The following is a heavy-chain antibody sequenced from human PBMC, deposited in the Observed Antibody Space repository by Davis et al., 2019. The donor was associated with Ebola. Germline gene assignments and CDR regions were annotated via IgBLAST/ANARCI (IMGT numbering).Heavy chain of an antibody. D-gene: IGHD6-25*01. J-gene: IGHJ6*04. Sequence: SETLSLTCTVSGCSISSSSYYWGWIRQPPGKGLEWIGSIYYSGSTYYNPSLKSRVTISVDTSKNQFSLKLSSVTAADTAVYYCAREGGSRGYYYYYGMDVWGKGTTVTGSS. CDR3: AREGGSRGYYYYYGMDV. V-gene: IGHV4-39*07. CDR2: IYYSGST. CDR1: GCSISSSSYY.